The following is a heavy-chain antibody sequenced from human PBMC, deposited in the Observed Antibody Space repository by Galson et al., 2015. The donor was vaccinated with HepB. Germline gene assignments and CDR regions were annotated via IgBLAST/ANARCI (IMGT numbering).Heavy chain of an antibody. CDR3: ARIPYYDILTGRDAFDI. V-gene: IGHV1-2*02. CDR1: GSTFTGYY. D-gene: IGHD3-9*01. Sequence: SVKVSCKASGSTFTGYYMHWVRQAPGQGLEWMGWINPNSGGTNYAQKFQGRVTMTRDTSISTAYMELSRLRSDDTAVYYCARIPYYDILTGRDAFDIWGQVTMVTVSS. CDR2: INPNSGGT. J-gene: IGHJ3*02.